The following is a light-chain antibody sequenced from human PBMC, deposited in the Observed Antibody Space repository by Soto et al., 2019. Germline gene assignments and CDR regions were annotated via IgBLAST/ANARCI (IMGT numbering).Light chain of an antibody. Sequence: DIQMPQSPSTLSASVGDRVTITCRASQSISNSLAWVQQKPGKAPKVLIYQTSMLHTGVPLRFSGSGSGTEFTLTISGLQPDDFATYYCQRYNSDSETFGQGTKVEFK. J-gene: IGKJ1*01. CDR1: QSISNS. CDR3: QRYNSDSET. V-gene: IGKV1-5*03. CDR2: QTS.